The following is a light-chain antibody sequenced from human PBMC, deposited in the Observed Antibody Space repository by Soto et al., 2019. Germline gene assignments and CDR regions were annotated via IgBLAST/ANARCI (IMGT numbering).Light chain of an antibody. J-gene: IGLJ3*02. CDR2: ANS. CDR3: QSYDNSLSAAV. CDR1: SSNIGAHYD. V-gene: IGLV1-40*01. Sequence: QAVVTQPPSVSGAPGQRVTISCTGTSSNIGAHYDVHWYQQLPGTAPKLLIYANSHRPSGVPDRFSGSKSGPSASLAITGLQAEDEADYYCQSYDNSLSAAVFGGGTKLTVL.